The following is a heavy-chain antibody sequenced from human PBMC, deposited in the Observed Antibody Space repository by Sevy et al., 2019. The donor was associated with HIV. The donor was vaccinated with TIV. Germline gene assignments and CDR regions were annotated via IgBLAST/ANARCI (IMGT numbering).Heavy chain of an antibody. CDR1: GFTFSNAW. V-gene: IGHV3-15*01. CDR2: IKSKTDGGTT. Sequence: GGSLRLSCAASGFTFSNAWMSWVRQAPGKGLEWVGRIKSKTDGGTTDYAAPVKGRFTISRDDSKNTLYLQMNSLKTEETAVYYCTTDFSACSGGSCYPNWFDPWGQGTLVTVSS. J-gene: IGHJ5*02. D-gene: IGHD2-15*01. CDR3: TTDFSACSGGSCYPNWFDP.